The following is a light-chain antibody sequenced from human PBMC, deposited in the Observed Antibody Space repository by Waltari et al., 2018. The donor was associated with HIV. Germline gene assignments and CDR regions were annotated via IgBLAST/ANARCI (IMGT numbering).Light chain of an antibody. V-gene: IGKV1-27*01. CDR1: QGIGIF. J-gene: IGKJ3*01. CDR3: QKYNSAPFT. CDR2: GAS. Sequence: DVQMTKSTSSLTAFVGDRVTITCRASQGIGIFLAWFQQKPGKVPKLLISGASTLQSGVPSRFSGSGSGTDFALTISSLQPEDVASYYCQKYNSAPFTFGPGTKVDLK.